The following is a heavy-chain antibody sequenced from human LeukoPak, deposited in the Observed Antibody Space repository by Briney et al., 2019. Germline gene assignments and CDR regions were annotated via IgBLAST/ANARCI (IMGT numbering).Heavy chain of an antibody. CDR3: SRIGDYGSGCEGFDP. D-gene: IGHD3-10*01. V-gene: IGHV1-46*04. Sequence: GASVKVSCKASGYTFTNDYIHWVRQAPGQGLEWMGIIKRSTGTTTSAQKVQGRVSMTMDTSNCKIKLELRILRSEDKAVDYCSRIGDYGSGCEGFDPWGQGTLVTVSS. CDR1: GYTFTNDY. CDR2: IKRSTGTT. J-gene: IGHJ5*02.